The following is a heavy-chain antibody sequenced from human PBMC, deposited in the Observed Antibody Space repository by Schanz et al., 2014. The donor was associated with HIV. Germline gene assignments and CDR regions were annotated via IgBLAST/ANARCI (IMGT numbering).Heavy chain of an antibody. CDR2: ISYDGSNK. J-gene: IGHJ4*02. CDR3: VKRGSEASSNTWFADS. D-gene: IGHD3-10*01. CDR1: GFTFSNFG. Sequence: QVQLVESGGGVVQPGKSLRLSCAASGFTFSNFGMHWVRQAPGKGLEWVALISYDGSNKYYSDSVKGRFTISRDNSRNTLYLEMNSPGVDDSAIYYCVKRGSEASSNTWFADSWGQGTLVTVSS. V-gene: IGHV3-30*03.